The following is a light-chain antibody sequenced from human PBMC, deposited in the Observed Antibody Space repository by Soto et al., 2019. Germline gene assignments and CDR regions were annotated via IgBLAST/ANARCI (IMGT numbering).Light chain of an antibody. CDR3: QHYNSYSEA. Sequence: DIQMPQSPSTLSGSVGGSVTITCRASQTISSWLAWYQQKPGKATKILIYKASTLKGGVPSRFSGSGSGTEFTLTISSLQPDEFATYYCQHYNSYSEAVGQGNKVDIK. J-gene: IGKJ1*01. CDR2: KAS. V-gene: IGKV1-5*03. CDR1: QTISSW.